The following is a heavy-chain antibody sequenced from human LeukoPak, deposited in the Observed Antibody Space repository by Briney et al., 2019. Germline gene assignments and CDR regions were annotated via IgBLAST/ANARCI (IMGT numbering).Heavy chain of an antibody. D-gene: IGHD3-3*01. CDR3: ARQLLEWSGSYYSYYYMDV. CDR2: ISAYNGHT. Sequence: GASVKVSCKASGYTFTKYGISWVRQAPGQGLGWMGYISAYNGHTQFAQKFQGRLTMTTDTSTTTAYMELRSLRSDDTAVYYCARQLLEWSGSYYSYYYMDVWGKGTTLTASS. CDR1: GYTFTKYG. V-gene: IGHV1-18*01. J-gene: IGHJ6*03.